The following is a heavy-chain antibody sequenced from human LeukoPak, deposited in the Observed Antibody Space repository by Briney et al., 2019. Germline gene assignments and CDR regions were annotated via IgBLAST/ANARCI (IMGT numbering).Heavy chain of an antibody. Sequence: SETLSLTCAVSGASISSGDYSWSWIRQPPGKGLEWIGYIYHSGSTTYNPSLKSRLTISLDRSNNQFSLKLSSVTAADTAVYYCATYRTSFIYWYFDLWGRGTLVTVSS. D-gene: IGHD2-2*01. V-gene: IGHV4-30-2*01. CDR3: ATYRTSFIYWYFDL. CDR2: IYHSGST. CDR1: GASISSGDYS. J-gene: IGHJ2*01.